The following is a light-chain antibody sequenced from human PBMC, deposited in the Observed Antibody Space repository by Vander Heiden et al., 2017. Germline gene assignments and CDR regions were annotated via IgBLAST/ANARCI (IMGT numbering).Light chain of an antibody. CDR1: SSNIGAGYD. CDR2: GNS. Sequence: SVLTPPPSVSGAPGQGVTISCTGSSSNIGAGYDVHWYQQLPGTAPKLLIYGNSNRPSGVPDRFSGSKSGTSASLAITGLQAEDEADYYCQSYDSSLSGSRVFGGGTKLTVL. V-gene: IGLV1-40*01. J-gene: IGLJ2*01. CDR3: QSYDSSLSGSRV.